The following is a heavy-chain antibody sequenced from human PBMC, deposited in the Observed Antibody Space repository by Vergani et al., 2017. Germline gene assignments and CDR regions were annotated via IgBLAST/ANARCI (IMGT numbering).Heavy chain of an antibody. CDR2: IYNSGNG. CDR3: ASGKYYSXSTSHFRGRYFDV. D-gene: IGHD3-16*01. CDR1: GDSIISRSYY. V-gene: IGHV4-39*01. Sequence: QMQLQESGPGLVKASETLTLTCTVSGDSIISRSYYWGWIRQPPGKGLEWIGNIYNSGNGDSSSSLKSRVTISADTSKNQFSLRLTSVTAADTAVYYCASGKYYSXSTSHFRGRYFDVWGRGTLVTVPS. J-gene: IGHJ2*01.